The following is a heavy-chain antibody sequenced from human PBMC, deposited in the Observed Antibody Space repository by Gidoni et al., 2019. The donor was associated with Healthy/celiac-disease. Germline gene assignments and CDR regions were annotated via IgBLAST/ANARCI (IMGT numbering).Heavy chain of an antibody. D-gene: IGHD6-19*01. Sequence: EVQLLESGGGLVQPGGSLRLSCAASGFTFSSYAMSWVRQPPGKGLEWVSALSGSGGSTYYADSVKGRFTISRDNSKNTLYLQMNSLRAEDTAVYYCAKALAVADWLGVSGADYWGQGTLVTVSS. V-gene: IGHV3-23*01. CDR3: AKALAVADWLGVSGADY. J-gene: IGHJ4*02. CDR2: LSGSGGST. CDR1: GFTFSSYA.